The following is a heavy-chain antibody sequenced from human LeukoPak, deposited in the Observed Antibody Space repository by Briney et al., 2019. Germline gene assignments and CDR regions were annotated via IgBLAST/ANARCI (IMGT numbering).Heavy chain of an antibody. D-gene: IGHD5-18*01. CDR1: GGSISTNSVY. CDR3: ARLGHSAMVPHFDY. CDR2: FYYTGSF. V-gene: IGHV4-39*07. J-gene: IGHJ4*02. Sequence: MPSETLSLTCTVSGGSISTNSVYWGWIRQPPGKGLEWIGTFYYTGSFYYNPSLKSRVTISVEASKNQFSLNLRSVTAADTALYYCARLGHSAMVPHFDYWGQGTLVTVSS.